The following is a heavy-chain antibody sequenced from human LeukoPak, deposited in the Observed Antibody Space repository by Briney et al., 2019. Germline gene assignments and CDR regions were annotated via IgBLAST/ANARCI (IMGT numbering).Heavy chain of an antibody. Sequence: GGSLRLSCAAFGFSFSSHGMHWVRQAPGKGLEWVANIKQDGSEKYYVDSVKGRFTISRDNAKNSLYLQMNSLRAEDTAVYYCARGGWYGDYFDYWGQGTLVTVSS. CDR1: GFSFSSHG. D-gene: IGHD4-17*01. J-gene: IGHJ4*02. CDR2: IKQDGSEK. V-gene: IGHV3-7*03. CDR3: ARGGWYGDYFDY.